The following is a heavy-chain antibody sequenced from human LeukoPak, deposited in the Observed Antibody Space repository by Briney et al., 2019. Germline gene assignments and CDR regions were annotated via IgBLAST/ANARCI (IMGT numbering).Heavy chain of an antibody. D-gene: IGHD1-26*01. CDR2: INPNSGGT. J-gene: IGHJ3*02. CDR3: ARRVGATTGVAFDI. Sequence: ASVKVSCKASGYTFTSYYMHWVRQAPGQGLEWMGWINPNSGGTNYAQKFQGRVTMTRDTSISTAYMELSRLRSDDTAVYYCARRVGATTGVAFDIWGQGTMVTVSS. V-gene: IGHV1-2*02. CDR1: GYTFTSYY.